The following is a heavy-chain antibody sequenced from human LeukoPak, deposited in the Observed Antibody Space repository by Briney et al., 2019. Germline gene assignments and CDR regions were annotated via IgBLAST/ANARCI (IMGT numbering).Heavy chain of an antibody. CDR3: VRDRGSYRPIDY. V-gene: IGHV3-21*01. CDR2: ISSSGTYI. Sequence: GGSLRLSCAASAFTFSSSNMNWVRQAPGKGLEWVSSISSSGTYIYYRDPVKGRFTISRDNAENSVYLQMNSLRVEDTAVYYCVRDRGSYRPIDYWGQGTLVTVSS. D-gene: IGHD1-26*01. CDR1: AFTFSSSN. J-gene: IGHJ4*02.